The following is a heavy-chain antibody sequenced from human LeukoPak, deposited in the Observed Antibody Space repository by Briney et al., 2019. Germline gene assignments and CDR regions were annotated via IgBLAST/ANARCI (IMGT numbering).Heavy chain of an antibody. CDR2: ISSSGSTM. CDR1: GFTFSNYA. J-gene: IGHJ4*02. Sequence: PGRSLRLSCAASGFTFSNYAMHWVRQAPGTGLEWISYISSSGSTMYYADSVKGHFTTSRDNVKNSLYLQMNSLRAEDTAVYYCARGMRLVRGLMFDYWGQGTLVTVSS. V-gene: IGHV3-48*03. CDR3: ARGMRLVRGLMFDY. D-gene: IGHD3-10*01.